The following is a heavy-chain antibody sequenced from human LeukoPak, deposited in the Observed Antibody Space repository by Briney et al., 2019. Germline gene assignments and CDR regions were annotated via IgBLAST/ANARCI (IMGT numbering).Heavy chain of an antibody. CDR2: IIPILGIA. Sequence: ASMKVSCKASGGTFSSYAISWVRQAPGQGLEWMGRIIPILGIANYAQKFQGRVTITADKSTSTAYMELSSLRSEDTAVYYCARARLYYYDSSGYSYEYYFDYWGQGTLVTVSS. J-gene: IGHJ4*02. V-gene: IGHV1-69*04. D-gene: IGHD3-22*01. CDR1: GGTFSSYA. CDR3: ARARLYYYDSSGYSYEYYFDY.